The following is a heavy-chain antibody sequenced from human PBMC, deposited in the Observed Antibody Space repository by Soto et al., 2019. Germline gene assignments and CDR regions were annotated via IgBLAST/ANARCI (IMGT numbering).Heavy chain of an antibody. J-gene: IGHJ6*02. CDR3: AKDRPSGSRPYYYGMDV. CDR1: GFTFSSYG. CDR2: ISYDGSNK. V-gene: IGHV3-30*18. Sequence: QVQLVESGEGVVQPGRSLRLSCAASGFTFSSYGMHWVRQAPGKGLEWVAVISYDGSNKYYADSVKGRFTISRDNSKNTLYLQMNSLRAEDTAVYYCAKDRPSGSRPYYYGMDVWGQGTTVTVSS. D-gene: IGHD1-26*01.